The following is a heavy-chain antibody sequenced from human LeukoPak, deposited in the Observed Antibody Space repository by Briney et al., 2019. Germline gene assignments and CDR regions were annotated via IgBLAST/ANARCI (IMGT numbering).Heavy chain of an antibody. D-gene: IGHD3-22*01. J-gene: IGHJ3*02. V-gene: IGHV3-13*01. CDR3: ARARSSGAFDI. Sequence: GGSLRLSCAASGFTVSSYDMHWVRQATGKGLEWVSAIGTAGDTYYPGSVKGRFTISRENAKNSLYLQMNSLRAGDTAVYYCARARSSGAFDIWGQGTMVTVSS. CDR1: GFTVSSYD. CDR2: IGTAGDT.